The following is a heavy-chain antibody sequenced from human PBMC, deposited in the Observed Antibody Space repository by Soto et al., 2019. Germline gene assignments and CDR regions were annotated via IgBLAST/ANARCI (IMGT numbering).Heavy chain of an antibody. J-gene: IGHJ4*02. Sequence: ASVKVSCKASGYTFTGYYMHWVRQAPGQGLEWMGWINPNSGGTNYAQKFQGRVTMTRDTSISTAYMELSRLRSDDTAVYYCAKDRYYDICGSFDYWGQGTRVTFSS. V-gene: IGHV1-2*02. CDR3: AKDRYYDICGSFDY. D-gene: IGHD3-22*01. CDR1: GYTFTGYY. CDR2: INPNSGGT.